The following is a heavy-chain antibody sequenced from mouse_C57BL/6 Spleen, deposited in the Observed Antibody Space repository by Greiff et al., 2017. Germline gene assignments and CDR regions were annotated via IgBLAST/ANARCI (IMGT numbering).Heavy chain of an antibody. CDR2: IRLKSDNYAT. V-gene: IGHV6-3*01. D-gene: IGHD2-3*01. CDR3: TDGGYFDY. J-gene: IGHJ2*01. CDR1: GFTFSNYW. Sequence: EVQLVESGGGLVQPGGSMKLSCVASGFTFSNYWMNWVRQSPEKGLEWVAQIRLKSDNYATHYAESVKGRFTISRDDSKSSVYLQMNNLRAEDTGIYYCTDGGYFDYWGQGTTLTVSS.